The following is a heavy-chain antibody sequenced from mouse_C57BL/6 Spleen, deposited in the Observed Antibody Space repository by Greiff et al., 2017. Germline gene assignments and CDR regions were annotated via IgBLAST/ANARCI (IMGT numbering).Heavy chain of an antibody. D-gene: IGHD1-1*01. CDR2: IYPGDGDT. V-gene: IGHV1-82*01. CDR1: GYAFSSSW. Sequence: VQLQQSGPELVKPGASVKISCKASGYAFSSSWMNWVQQRPGKGLEWIGRIYPGDGDTNYNGKFKGKATLTANKTSSTAYMQRSSLTSEDTAVYFCARGSRTTVVANARDYWSQGTSVTDSS. J-gene: IGHJ4*01. CDR3: ARGSRTTVVANARDY.